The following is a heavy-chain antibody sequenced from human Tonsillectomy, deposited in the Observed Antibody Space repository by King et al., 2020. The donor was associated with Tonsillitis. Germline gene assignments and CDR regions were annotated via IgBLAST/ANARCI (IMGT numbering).Heavy chain of an antibody. CDR2: IYYSGST. D-gene: IGHD3-22*01. CDR3: ARHSGYYDSSGYSYDH. J-gene: IGHJ4*02. V-gene: IGHV4-39*01. Sequence: QLQESGPGLVKPSETLSLTCTVSGGSITTSSYYWGWIRQPPGKGLEWSGSIYYSGSTYYNPSLRSRVTISVDTSKNQFSLKLSSVTAADTAVYYCARHSGYYDSSGYSYDHWGQGTLVTVSS. CDR1: GGSITTSSYY.